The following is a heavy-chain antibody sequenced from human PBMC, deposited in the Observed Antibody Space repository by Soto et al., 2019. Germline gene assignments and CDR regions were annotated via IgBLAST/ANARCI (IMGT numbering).Heavy chain of an antibody. CDR3: ARDAYLGSGSYAY. D-gene: IGHD3-10*01. CDR1: GFTFSTYG. V-gene: IGHV3-33*01. J-gene: IGHJ4*02. CDR2: IWYDGSNE. Sequence: QVQLLESGGGLVQPGRSLRLSCAASGFTFSTYGMHWVRQAPGKGLEWVAVIWYDGSNEHYADSVKGRFTISRDDSKNTLYLQMNSLRAEDTAVYYCARDAYLGSGSYAYWGQGTLVTVSS.